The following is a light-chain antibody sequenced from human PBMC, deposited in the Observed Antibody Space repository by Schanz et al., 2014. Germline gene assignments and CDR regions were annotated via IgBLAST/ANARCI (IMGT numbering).Light chain of an antibody. V-gene: IGLV1-44*01. Sequence: QSLLTQPPSASAAPGQRVTISCSGSTSNVGNNSVSWYQQLPGTAPKLLIYSNNQRPSGVPDRFSGSKSGTSASLAISGLQSEDEADYYCAAWDDSLNGRVFGGGTKLTVL. CDR3: AAWDDSLNGRV. CDR1: TSNVGNNS. J-gene: IGLJ3*02. CDR2: SNN.